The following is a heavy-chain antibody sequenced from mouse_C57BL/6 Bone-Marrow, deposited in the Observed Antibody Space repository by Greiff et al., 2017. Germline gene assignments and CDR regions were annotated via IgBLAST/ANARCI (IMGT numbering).Heavy chain of an antibody. CDR3: ASRGAMDY. V-gene: IGHV1-69*01. J-gene: IGHJ4*01. CDR2: IDPSDSYT. Sequence: QVQLQQPGAELVMPGASVKLSCKASGYTFTSYWMHWVKQRPGQGLEWIGEIDPSDSYTNYNHKLKGKSTLTVDKSSSTAYLQLSSLTSEDSAVDYCASRGAMDYWGQGTSVTVSS. CDR1: GYTFTSYW.